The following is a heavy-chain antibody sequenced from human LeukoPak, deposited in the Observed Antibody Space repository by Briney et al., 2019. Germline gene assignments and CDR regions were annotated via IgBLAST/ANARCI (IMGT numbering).Heavy chain of an antibody. D-gene: IGHD6-19*01. CDR1: GGSITTSSYY. J-gene: IGHJ6*02. Sequence: SETLSLTCTVSGGSITTSSYYWGWIRQPPGKGLEWIGIIYYSGSTYYNPSLKSRVTISVDTSKNQFSLKLSSVTAADTAVYYCARAPDCIAVAGSCYYYGMDVWGQGTTVTVSS. CDR2: IYYSGST. CDR3: ARAPDCIAVAGSCYYYGMDV. V-gene: IGHV4-39*07.